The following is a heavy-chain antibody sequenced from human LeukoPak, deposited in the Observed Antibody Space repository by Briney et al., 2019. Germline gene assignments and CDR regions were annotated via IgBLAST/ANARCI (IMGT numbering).Heavy chain of an antibody. CDR2: IYYSGST. J-gene: IGHJ4*02. Sequence: SETLSLTCAVYGGSFSGYYWSWIRQPPGKGLEWIGYIYYSGSTYYNPSLKSRVTISVDTSKNQFSLKLSSVTAADTAVYYCARASAAGSFDYWGQGTLVTVSS. CDR3: ARASAAGSFDY. V-gene: IGHV4-34*09. CDR1: GGSFSGYY. D-gene: IGHD6-13*01.